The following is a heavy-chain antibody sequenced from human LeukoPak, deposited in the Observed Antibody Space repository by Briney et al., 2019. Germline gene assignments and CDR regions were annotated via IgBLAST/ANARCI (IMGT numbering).Heavy chain of an antibody. V-gene: IGHV3-30*04. D-gene: IGHD2-2*01. CDR3: ARDWGSIVVVPAAPENYFDY. CDR2: ISYDGSNK. J-gene: IGHJ4*02. Sequence: PGRSLRLSCAASGFTFSSYAMHWVRQAPGKGLEWVAVISYDGSNKYYADSVKGRFTISRDNSKNTLYLQMSSLRAEDTAVYYCARDWGSIVVVPAAPENYFDYWGQGTLVTVSS. CDR1: GFTFSSYA.